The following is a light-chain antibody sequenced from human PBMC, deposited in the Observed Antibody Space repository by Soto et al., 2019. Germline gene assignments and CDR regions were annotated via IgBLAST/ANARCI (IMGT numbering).Light chain of an antibody. Sequence: EIMMTPSPATLSVSPGERATLSCRASQSVKSSLAWYLQKPGQAPRLLIYGASTRATGVPARFSGGGSGTEFTLTINSLQSEDFAVYYCQRYNRWPLSFGGGTKVDIK. J-gene: IGKJ4*01. CDR3: QRYNRWPLS. CDR2: GAS. V-gene: IGKV3-15*01. CDR1: QSVKSS.